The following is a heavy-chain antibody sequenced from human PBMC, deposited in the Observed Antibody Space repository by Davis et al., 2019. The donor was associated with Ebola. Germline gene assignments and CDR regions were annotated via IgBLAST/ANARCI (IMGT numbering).Heavy chain of an antibody. CDR3: HKVGVATDDAFDI. V-gene: IGHV3-30*03. CDR2: ISYDGSNK. Sequence: PGGSLRLSCAASGFTFSSYGMYWVRQAPGKGLEWVAVISYDGSNKYYADSVKGRFTISRDNSKNTLYLQMNSLRAEDTAVYYCHKVGVATDDAFDIWGQGTMVTVSS. CDR1: GFTFSSYG. D-gene: IGHD3-10*01. J-gene: IGHJ3*02.